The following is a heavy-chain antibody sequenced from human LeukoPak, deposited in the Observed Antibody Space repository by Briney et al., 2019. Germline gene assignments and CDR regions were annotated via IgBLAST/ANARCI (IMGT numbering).Heavy chain of an antibody. Sequence: SETLSLTCSVSVGSISSYYWSWIRQPPGKGLEWIGYLYNSGSTSYNPSLKSRVTISLDTSKNQLYLKLSSVTAADTAVYYCAREYITGTPGFDPWGQGTLVTVSS. V-gene: IGHV4-59*12. CDR1: VGSISSYY. CDR2: LYNSGST. CDR3: AREYITGTPGFDP. D-gene: IGHD1-7*01. J-gene: IGHJ5*02.